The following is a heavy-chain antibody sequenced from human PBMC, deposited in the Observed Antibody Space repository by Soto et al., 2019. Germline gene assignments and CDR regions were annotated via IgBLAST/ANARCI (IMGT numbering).Heavy chain of an antibody. CDR2: MYYSRST. V-gene: IGHV4-61*08. D-gene: IGHD5-12*01. Sequence: SETLSLTCTVSGGSVSSGGYYWSWIRQPPGKGLEWIGHMYYSRSTNYNPSLKSRVTISVDTSKSQFSLWLSSVTTADTAVYYCAREATTPSWFDPWGQGALVTVSS. CDR3: AREATTPSWFDP. J-gene: IGHJ5*02. CDR1: GGSVSSGGYY.